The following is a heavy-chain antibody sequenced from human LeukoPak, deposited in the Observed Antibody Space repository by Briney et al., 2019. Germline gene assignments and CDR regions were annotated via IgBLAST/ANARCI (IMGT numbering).Heavy chain of an antibody. D-gene: IGHD6-13*01. CDR1: GGSISSGSYY. V-gene: IGHV4-61*02. Sequence: SETLSLTCTVSGGSISSGSYYWSWIRQPAGKGLEWIGRIYTSGSTNYNPSLKSRVTISVDTSKNQFSLKLSSVTAADTAVYYCARGKLVYFNWFDPWGQGTLVTVSS. CDR3: ARGKLVYFNWFDP. CDR2: IYTSGST. J-gene: IGHJ5*02.